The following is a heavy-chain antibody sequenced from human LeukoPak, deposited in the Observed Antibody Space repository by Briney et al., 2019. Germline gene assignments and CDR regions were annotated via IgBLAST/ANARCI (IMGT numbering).Heavy chain of an antibody. V-gene: IGHV4-59*08. CDR2: IYYSGST. J-gene: IGHJ3*02. CDR3: ARSSSLFWGAFDI. CDR1: GGSISSYY. D-gene: IGHD3-16*01. Sequence: SETLSLTCTVSGGSISSYYWSWIRQPPGKGLEWIGYIYYSGSTNYNPSLKSRVTISVDTSKNQFSLKLSSVTAADTAVYYCARSSSLFWGAFDIWGQGTMVTVSS.